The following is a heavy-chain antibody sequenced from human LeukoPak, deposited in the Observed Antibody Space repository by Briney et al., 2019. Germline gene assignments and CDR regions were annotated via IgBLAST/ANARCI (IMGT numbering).Heavy chain of an antibody. J-gene: IGHJ4*02. Sequence: GGSLRLSCAASGFTFSDYYMSWIRQAPGKGLQWVSYISASGSTESYADSVRGRFTISRDIAKNSLYLQMNSLRAEDTAVYFCARLDYDDYIFDYWGQGTLVTVSP. CDR3: ARLDYDDYIFDY. CDR2: ISASGSTE. D-gene: IGHD4-17*01. CDR1: GFTFSDYY. V-gene: IGHV3-11*01.